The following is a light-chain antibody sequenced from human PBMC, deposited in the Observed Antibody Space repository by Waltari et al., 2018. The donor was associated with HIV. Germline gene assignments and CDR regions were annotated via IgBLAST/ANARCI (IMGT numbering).Light chain of an antibody. Sequence: QSALTQPPSASGSPGQSVTISCTGSSSDVGGYKYFSWYHQHPGKARKLVISEVTKRPSGIPDRFSGSKSGNTASLTVSGLQAEDEADYFCTSYAGSFKGVVFGGGTKLTVL. CDR3: TSYAGSFKGVV. CDR1: SSDVGGYKY. V-gene: IGLV2-8*01. CDR2: EVT. J-gene: IGLJ2*01.